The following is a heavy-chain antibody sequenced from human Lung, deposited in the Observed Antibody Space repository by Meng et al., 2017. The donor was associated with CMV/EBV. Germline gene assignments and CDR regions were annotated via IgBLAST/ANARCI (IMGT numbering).Heavy chain of an antibody. D-gene: IGHD6-19*01. Sequence: SXKISXAASGFTFSSYEMNWVRQAPGKGLEWVSYISSSGSTIYYADSVKGRFTISRDNAKNSLYLQMNSLRAEDTAVYYCAREGIAVAGTGFDYWGQGTLVXVSS. J-gene: IGHJ4*02. CDR3: AREGIAVAGTGFDY. CDR1: GFTFSSYE. CDR2: ISSSGSTI. V-gene: IGHV3-48*03.